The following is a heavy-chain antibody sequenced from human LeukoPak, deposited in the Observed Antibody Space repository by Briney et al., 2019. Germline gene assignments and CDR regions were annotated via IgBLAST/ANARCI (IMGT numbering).Heavy chain of an antibody. V-gene: IGHV3-9*01. Sequence: GGSLRLSCAASGFTFDDYAMHWVRQAPGKGLEGVSGISWNSGSIGYADSVKGRFTISRDNAKNSLYLQMNSMRAEDTALYYCAKGGGIAVAAHFDYWGQGTLVTVSS. CDR2: ISWNSGSI. J-gene: IGHJ4*02. CDR1: GFTFDDYA. CDR3: AKGGGIAVAAHFDY. D-gene: IGHD6-19*01.